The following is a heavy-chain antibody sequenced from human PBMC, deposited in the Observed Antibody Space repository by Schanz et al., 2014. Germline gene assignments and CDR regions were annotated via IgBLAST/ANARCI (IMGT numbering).Heavy chain of an antibody. D-gene: IGHD1-1*01. V-gene: IGHV3-23*04. CDR2: ITGSGSKT. CDR3: MAMGRNTSHYFDH. CDR1: GLTFSDYY. J-gene: IGHJ4*02. Sequence: EVQLVESGGVVVQPGGSRRLSCAASGLTFSDYYMSWIRQAPGKGLEWVSAITGSGSKTYYADSVKGRFTIARDNSKNTLFLQMDSLRVEDTAVYYCMAMGRNTSHYFDHWGQGTLVTVSS.